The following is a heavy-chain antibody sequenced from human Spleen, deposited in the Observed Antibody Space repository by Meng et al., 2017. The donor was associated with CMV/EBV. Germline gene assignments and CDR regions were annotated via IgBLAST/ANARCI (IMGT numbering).Heavy chain of an antibody. D-gene: IGHD3-10*01. CDR3: AKVPSTTVRGVLDY. Sequence: GESLKISCEASGFTFSSYEMNWVRQAPGKGLEWVSYISSGRSGNTIHYADSVKGRFTISRDNSKNTLYLQMNSLRAEDTAVYYCAKVPSTTVRGVLDYWGQGTLVTVSS. V-gene: IGHV3-48*03. CDR2: ISSGRSGNTI. CDR1: GFTFSSYE. J-gene: IGHJ4*02.